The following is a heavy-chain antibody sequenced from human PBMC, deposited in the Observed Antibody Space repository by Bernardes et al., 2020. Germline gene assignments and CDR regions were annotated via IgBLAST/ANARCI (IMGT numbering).Heavy chain of an antibody. V-gene: IGHV3-74*03. Sequence: GSLRLSCAASGFTFSTSWMNWFRQAPGKGLEWVSGVNPDGTVTKYADSVRGRFTISKDNAKNTMYLQMNTLRAADTAVYYCGRGVIWGQGTLVTVSS. CDR1: GFTFSTSW. CDR2: VNPDGTVT. CDR3: GRGVI. D-gene: IGHD2-21*01. J-gene: IGHJ4*02.